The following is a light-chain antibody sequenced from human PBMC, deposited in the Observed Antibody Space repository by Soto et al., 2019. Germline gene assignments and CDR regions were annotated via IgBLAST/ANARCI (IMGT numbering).Light chain of an antibody. V-gene: IGLV2-23*02. Sequence: QSALTQPASVSGSPGQSTTISCTGTSSDVGSYNLVTWYQQHPGKAPKLMLYEVSKRPSGVSSRFSGSKSGNTASLTISGLQSEDEADYYCCSYAGSGTFVFGVGTKLTVL. CDR3: CSYAGSGTFV. J-gene: IGLJ1*01. CDR1: SSDVGSYNL. CDR2: EVS.